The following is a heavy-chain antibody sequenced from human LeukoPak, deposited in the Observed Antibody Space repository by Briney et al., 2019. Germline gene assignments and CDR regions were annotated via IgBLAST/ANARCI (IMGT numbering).Heavy chain of an antibody. D-gene: IGHD2-2*01. Sequence: TETLSLTCTVSGGSISSSSYYWGWIRQPPRQGLEWIGSIHYSGSTYYNPSLKSRVTISVDTSKNQFSLKLSSVTAADTAVYYCARRVVPGYYMDVWGKGTTVTVSS. CDR2: IHYSGST. V-gene: IGHV4-39*01. CDR1: GGSISSSSYY. J-gene: IGHJ6*03. CDR3: ARRVVPGYYMDV.